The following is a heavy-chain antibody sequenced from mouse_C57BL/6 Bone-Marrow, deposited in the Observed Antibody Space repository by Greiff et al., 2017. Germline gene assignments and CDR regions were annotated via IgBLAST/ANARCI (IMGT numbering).Heavy chain of an antibody. J-gene: IGHJ1*03. D-gene: IGHD2-3*01. V-gene: IGHV1-15*01. CDR3: TRRDGYYWYFDV. CDR1: GYTFTDYE. Sequence: QVQLQQPGAELVKPGASVKLSCKASGYTFTDYEMHWVKQTPVHGLEWIGAIDPETGGTAYNQKFKGKAILTADKSSSTAYMELRSLTSEDSAVYYCTRRDGYYWYFDVWGTGTTVTVSS. CDR2: IDPETGGT.